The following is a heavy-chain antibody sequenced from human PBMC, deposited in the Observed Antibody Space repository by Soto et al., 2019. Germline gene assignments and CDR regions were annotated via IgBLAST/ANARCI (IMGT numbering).Heavy chain of an antibody. J-gene: IGHJ6*02. CDR3: AREGASGFGMDV. Sequence: PSETLALTSDVSGGAIRSNYWTGIRQPAGKALEWIGRIYTSGTTNYNPSLKSRATMLIDTSKNQFSLILSSVTATDTGVYYCAREGASGFGMDVWGQGTTVTVSS. CDR1: GGAIRSNY. D-gene: IGHD1-26*01. V-gene: IGHV4-4*07. CDR2: IYTSGTT.